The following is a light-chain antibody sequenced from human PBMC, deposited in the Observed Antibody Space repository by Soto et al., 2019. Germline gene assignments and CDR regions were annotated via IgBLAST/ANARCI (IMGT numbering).Light chain of an antibody. V-gene: IGKV4-1*01. Sequence: DILMTQSPDSLAVSLGERATINCKSSQSVLYSSNNKNYLAWYQQKPGQPPKLLIYWASTRESGVPDRFSGSGSGTDFTLTISSLQAEDVAVYYCHQYYRTPLTFGGGTKVEIK. CDR1: QSVLYSSNNKNY. CDR2: WAS. CDR3: HQYYRTPLT. J-gene: IGKJ4*01.